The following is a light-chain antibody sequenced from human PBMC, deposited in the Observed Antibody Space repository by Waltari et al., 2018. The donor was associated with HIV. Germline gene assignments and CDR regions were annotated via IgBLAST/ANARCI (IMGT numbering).Light chain of an antibody. J-gene: IGKJ3*01. CDR3: LQTYSTPLT. CDR1: QNVDTF. Sequence: DIQMTQSPSSLSASVGDSVTFTCRASQNVDTFLNWFQQKPGKAPKLLIHAASTLQSGVPSRFNGSGSGTDFTLTISSLQPEDFATYYCLQTYSTPLTFGPGTKVDIK. V-gene: IGKV1-39*01. CDR2: AAS.